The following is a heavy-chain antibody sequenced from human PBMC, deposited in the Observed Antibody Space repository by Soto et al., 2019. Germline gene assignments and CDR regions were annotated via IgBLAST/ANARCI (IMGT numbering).Heavy chain of an antibody. D-gene: IGHD2-15*01. CDR1: SAANQGCY. CDR3: ARQDGITPFYAIDV. Sequence: SETLSRTSAVGSAANQGCYGSAFRQPPGKGLEWIGYIYYSGSTNYNPSLKSRVTISVDTSKNQFSLKLSSVTAADTAVYYCARQDGITPFYAIDVWGQGTTVT. V-gene: IGHV4-59*08. CDR2: IYYSGST. J-gene: IGHJ6*02.